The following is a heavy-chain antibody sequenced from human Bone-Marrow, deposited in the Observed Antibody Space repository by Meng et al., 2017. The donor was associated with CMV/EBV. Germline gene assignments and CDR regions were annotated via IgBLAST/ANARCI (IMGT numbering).Heavy chain of an antibody. CDR3: ARSYDSSGWGWFDP. D-gene: IGHD3-22*01. J-gene: IGHJ5*02. V-gene: IGHV3-43*01. CDR1: GFTFDDYT. Sequence: GESLMISCAASGFTFDDYTMHWVRQAPGKGLEWVSLISWDGGSTYYADSVKGRFTISRDNSKNSLYLQMNSLRTEDTALYYCARSYDSSGWGWFDPWGQGTLVTVSS. CDR2: ISWDGGST.